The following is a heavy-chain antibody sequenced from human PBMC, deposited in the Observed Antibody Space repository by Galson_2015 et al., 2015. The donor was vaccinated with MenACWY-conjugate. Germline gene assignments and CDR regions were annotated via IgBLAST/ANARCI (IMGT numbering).Heavy chain of an antibody. CDR1: GVSFSDYA. CDR2: ISSDGTIE. Sequence: SLRLSCAGSGVSFSDYAIHWVRQAPGKGLEWVAVISSDGTIEVYADSVKGRFTVSRDNSKNTVYLQMNSLLADDTALYYCARDFIGGMPDYFDYWGRGTLVTVSS. CDR3: ARDFIGGMPDYFDY. V-gene: IGHV3-30-3*01. D-gene: IGHD1-14*01. J-gene: IGHJ4*02.